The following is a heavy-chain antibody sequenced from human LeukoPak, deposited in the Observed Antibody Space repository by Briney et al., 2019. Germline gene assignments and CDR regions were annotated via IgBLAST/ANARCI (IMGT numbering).Heavy chain of an antibody. V-gene: IGHV1-18*01. D-gene: IGHD3-9*01. Sequence: ASGKVSCKASGYTFTSYGISWVRQAPGQGLEWMGWISAYNGNTNYAQKLQGRVTMTTDTSTSTAYMELRSLRSDDTAVYYCARESGEGGYFDWLPFPARTYYYYGMDVWGQGTTVTVSS. CDR3: ARESGEGGYFDWLPFPARTYYYYGMDV. J-gene: IGHJ6*02. CDR1: GYTFTSYG. CDR2: ISAYNGNT.